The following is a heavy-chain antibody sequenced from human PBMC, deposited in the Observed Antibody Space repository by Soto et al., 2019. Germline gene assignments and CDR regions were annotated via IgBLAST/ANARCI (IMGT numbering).Heavy chain of an antibody. CDR1: GGTFSSYA. J-gene: IGHJ4*02. D-gene: IGHD2-15*01. CDR2: IIPIFGTA. V-gene: IGHV1-69*13. CDR3: ARGCSGGSCFEAGY. Sequence: GASVKVSCKASGGTFSSYAISWVRQAPGQGLEWMGGIIPIFGTANYAQKFQGRVTITADESTSTAYMELSSLRSEDTAVYYCARGCSGGSCFEAGYWSQETLVTVSS.